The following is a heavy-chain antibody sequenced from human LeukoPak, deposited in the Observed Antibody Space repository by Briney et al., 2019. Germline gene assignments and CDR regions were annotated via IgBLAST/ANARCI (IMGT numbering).Heavy chain of an antibody. CDR3: ARGGGGGYSFDAFDI. CDR1: GYTFTSYG. CDR2: ISAYNANT. Sequence: ASVKVSCKASGYTFTSYGISWVRQAPGQGLEWMGWISAYNANTNYAQKLQGRVTMTTDTSTSTAYMDLRSLRSDDTAVYYCARGGGGGYSFDAFDIWGQGTMVTVSS. J-gene: IGHJ3*02. D-gene: IGHD4-23*01. V-gene: IGHV1-18*01.